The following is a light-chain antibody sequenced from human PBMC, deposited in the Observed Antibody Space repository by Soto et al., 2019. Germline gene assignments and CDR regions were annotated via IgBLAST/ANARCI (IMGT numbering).Light chain of an antibody. J-gene: IGLJ3*02. CDR1: SSNIGSNF. CDR3: AAWDDSLSGRV. Sequence: QSLLTQPPSASGTPGQRVTISCSGSSSNIGSNFVYWYQQLPGTAPKLLIYSNDQRPSEVPGRFSGSKSGTSASLAISGLRSEDEADYYCAAWDDSLSGRVFGGGTKLTVL. CDR2: SND. V-gene: IGLV1-47*02.